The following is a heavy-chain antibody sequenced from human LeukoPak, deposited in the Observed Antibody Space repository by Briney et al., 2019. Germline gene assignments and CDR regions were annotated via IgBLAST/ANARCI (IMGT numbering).Heavy chain of an antibody. CDR3: ARGDVVVTATPDY. V-gene: IGHV1-2*02. CDR2: INPNSGGT. J-gene: IGHJ4*02. Sequence: ASVKVSCKASGYTFTGYYMHWVRQAPGQGLGWMGWINPNSGGTNYAQKFQGRVTMTRDTSISTAYMELSRLRSDDTAVYYCARGDVVVTATPDYWGQGTLVTVSS. CDR1: GYTFTGYY. D-gene: IGHD2-21*02.